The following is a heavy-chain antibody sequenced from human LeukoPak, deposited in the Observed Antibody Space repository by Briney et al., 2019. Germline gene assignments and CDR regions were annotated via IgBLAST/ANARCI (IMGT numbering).Heavy chain of an antibody. CDR3: AREEQSVGPYFDY. Sequence: PSETLSLTCTVSGDSISTYYWSWIRQPPGKGLEWFGYIFYNGNTNYNLSLKSRVTMSMDTSKNQFSLRLNSVTAADTALYFCAREEQSVGPYFDYWGQGILVTVSS. D-gene: IGHD3-10*01. V-gene: IGHV4-59*01. CDR1: GDSISTYY. J-gene: IGHJ4*02. CDR2: IFYNGNT.